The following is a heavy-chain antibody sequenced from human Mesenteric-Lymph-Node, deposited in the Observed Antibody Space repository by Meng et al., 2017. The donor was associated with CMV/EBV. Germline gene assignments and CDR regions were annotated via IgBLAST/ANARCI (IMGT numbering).Heavy chain of an antibody. CDR3: ARDPRIGSPDYFDH. J-gene: IGHJ4*02. D-gene: IGHD1-26*01. Sequence: GGSLRLSCGASGFTFNNYPVHWIRQAPGKGLEWVAVIGYDGVFKFHADPVKGRFTISRDDSKNTLYLQMDSLRVEDTAVYYCARDPRIGSPDYFDHWGQGVLVTVSS. CDR2: IGYDGVFK. CDR1: GFTFNNYP. V-gene: IGHV3-30*04.